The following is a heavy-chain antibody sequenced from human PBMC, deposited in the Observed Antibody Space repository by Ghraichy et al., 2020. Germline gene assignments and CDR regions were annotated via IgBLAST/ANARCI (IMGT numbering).Heavy chain of an antibody. J-gene: IGHJ4*02. Sequence: TLSLTLTCTFSGFSLTSSGMSVTWIRQPPGKALEWLARIDWDDDKNYNTSLETRLTIFKDTSKNQVVLAMTNMDPSDTATYYCARISVGATDYWGQGTLVTVSS. CDR2: IDWDDDK. CDR3: ARISVGATDY. CDR1: GFSLTSSGMS. V-gene: IGHV2-70*11. D-gene: IGHD1-26*01.